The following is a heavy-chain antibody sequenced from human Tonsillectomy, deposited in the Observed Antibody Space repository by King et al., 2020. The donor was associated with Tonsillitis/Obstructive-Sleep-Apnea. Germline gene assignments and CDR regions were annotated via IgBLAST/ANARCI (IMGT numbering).Heavy chain of an antibody. CDR2: INASGGSP. CDR1: GYTITSYY. V-gene: IGHV1-46*01. D-gene: IGHD3-16*01. Sequence: QLVQSGAELKKPGASVTVSCKASGYTITSYYIHWVRQAPGQGLEWMGIINASGGSPNYAQKFQGRVTMTRDTSTNTVYMDLSSLRSEDTAVYYCARDLGAGGFDYWGQGTLVTVSS. CDR3: ARDLGAGGFDY. J-gene: IGHJ4*02.